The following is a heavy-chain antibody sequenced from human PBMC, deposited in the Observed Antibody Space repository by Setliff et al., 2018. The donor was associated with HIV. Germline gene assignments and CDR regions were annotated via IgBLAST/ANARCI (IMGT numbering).Heavy chain of an antibody. CDR2: IIPAFGTA. J-gene: IGHJ4*02. CDR3: ARSAHDSETGY. Sequence: SVKVSCKASGYNFIDYNFIWVRQAPGRGLDWMGGIIPAFGTANYAQKFQGRVTITTDESTTTVFMELSSLRSEDTAFYYCARSAHDSETGYWGQGTLVTVSS. V-gene: IGHV1-69*05. CDR1: GYNFIDYN. D-gene: IGHD5-12*01.